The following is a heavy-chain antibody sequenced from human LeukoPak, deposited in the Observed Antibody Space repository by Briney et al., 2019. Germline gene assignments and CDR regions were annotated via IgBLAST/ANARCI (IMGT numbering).Heavy chain of an antibody. CDR1: GFTFDDYA. CDR3: AKGLRDSSGFYIYYGMDV. D-gene: IGHD3-22*01. J-gene: IGHJ6*02. CDR2: ITWNSRIV. V-gene: IGHV3-9*01. Sequence: PGGSLRLSCAASGFTFDDYAMYWVRHPPGKGLEWVSGITWNSRIVAYADSVKGRFTISRENAKNSLYLQMNSLRAEDTALYYCAKGLRDSSGFYIYYGMDVWGQGTTVTVSS.